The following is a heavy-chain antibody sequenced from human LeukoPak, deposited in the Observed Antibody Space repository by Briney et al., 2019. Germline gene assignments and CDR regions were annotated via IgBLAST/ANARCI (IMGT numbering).Heavy chain of an antibody. D-gene: IGHD6-19*01. CDR1: GGSISSGGYY. V-gene: IGHV4-31*03. J-gene: IGHJ6*02. Sequence: SQTLSLTCTVAGGSISSGGYYGSWIRRHPGKGLGWIGYVYYRRSTYYNPSLKSRVTISVDTYKNQYSLKLSSVTAAHTAVYYCARWVPSGAGTIYYGMDVWGQGTTVTVSS. CDR2: VYYRRST. CDR3: ARWVPSGAGTIYYGMDV.